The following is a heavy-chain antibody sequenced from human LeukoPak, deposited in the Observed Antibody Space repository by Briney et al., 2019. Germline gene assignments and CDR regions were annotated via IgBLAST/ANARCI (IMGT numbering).Heavy chain of an antibody. V-gene: IGHV1-18*01. D-gene: IGHD3-3*01. Sequence: ASVKVSYKASGYTFTSYGISWVRQAPGQGLEWMGWISAYNGNTNYAQKLQGRVTMTTDTSTSTAYMELRSLRSDDTAVYYCARDPDDYDFWSGYRRGGFDYWGQGTLVTVSS. CDR1: GYTFTSYG. CDR2: ISAYNGNT. J-gene: IGHJ4*02. CDR3: ARDPDDYDFWSGYRRGGFDY.